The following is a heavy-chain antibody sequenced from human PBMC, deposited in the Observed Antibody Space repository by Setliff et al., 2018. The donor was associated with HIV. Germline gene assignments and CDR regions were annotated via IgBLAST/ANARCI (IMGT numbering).Heavy chain of an antibody. CDR3: ARRSGAAVFYYFDY. V-gene: IGHV4-61*08. D-gene: IGHD6-13*01. Sequence: PSETLSLTCTVSGGSISSGDYYWSWIRQPPGKGLDWIGYIYYSGSTNYNPSLKNRVAISVDTSKNQFSLKLTSVTPADTAVYYCARRSGAAVFYYFDYWGQGTLVTVSS. CDR2: IYYSGST. CDR1: GGSISSGDYY. J-gene: IGHJ4*02.